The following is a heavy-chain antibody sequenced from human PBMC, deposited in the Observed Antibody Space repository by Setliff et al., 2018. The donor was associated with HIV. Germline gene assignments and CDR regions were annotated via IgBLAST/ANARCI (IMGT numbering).Heavy chain of an antibody. CDR3: ARRAYCSSTTCFDN. D-gene: IGHD2-2*01. CDR2: INPGTGST. CDR1: GFILTSNY. V-gene: IGHV1-46*01. Sequence: ASVKVSCKASGFILTSNYLHWVRQAPGQGLEWMGLINPGTGSTKYAQKFQGRFTISRDTSKNTLYLQMNSLRAEDTAVYYCARRAYCSSTTCFDNWGQGTLVTVSS. J-gene: IGHJ4*02.